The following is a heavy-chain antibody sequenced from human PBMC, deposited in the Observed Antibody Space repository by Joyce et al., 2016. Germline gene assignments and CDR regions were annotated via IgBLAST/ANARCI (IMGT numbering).Heavy chain of an antibody. D-gene: IGHD2-8*01. CDR1: GASISSSSYY. V-gene: IGHV4-39*07. CDR2: IYYSGNN. CDR3: ARVMGYVRFVDY. J-gene: IGHJ4*02. Sequence: QVQLQESGPGLAKPSETLSLTCTVSGASISSSSYYWGWIRQPPGKGLEWIGSIYYSGNNYYNPSLKSRVTISVDTSKNQFSLKLSSVTAADTAVYYCARVMGYVRFVDYWGQGTLVTVSS.